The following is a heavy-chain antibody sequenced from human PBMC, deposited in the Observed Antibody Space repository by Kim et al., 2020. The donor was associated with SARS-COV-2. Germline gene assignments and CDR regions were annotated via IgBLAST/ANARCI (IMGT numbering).Heavy chain of an antibody. V-gene: IGHV1-8*01. CDR1: GYTFTSYD. CDR2: MNPNSGNT. D-gene: IGHD3-9*01. CDR3: ARGNDILTGYPYSFYYYYYMDV. Sequence: VKVSCKASGYTFTSYDINWVRQATGQGLEWMGWMNPNSGNTGYAQKFQGRVTMTRNTSISTAYMELSSLRSEDTAVYYCARGNDILTGYPYSFYYYYYMDVWGKGTTVTVSS. J-gene: IGHJ6*03.